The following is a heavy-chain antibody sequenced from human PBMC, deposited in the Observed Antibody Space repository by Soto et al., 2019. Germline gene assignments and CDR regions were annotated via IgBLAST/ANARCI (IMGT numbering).Heavy chain of an antibody. CDR3: ARPQGGTDWLDP. CDR1: GYSFSSYW. D-gene: IGHD1-7*01. V-gene: IGHV5-10-1*01. CDR2: IDPSDSYT. J-gene: IGHJ5*02. Sequence: GESLKISCKASGYSFSSYWIIWVRQMPGRGLEWMGRIDPSDSYTDYNPAFRGHIIISSDKSTSTVYLQLTTLKASDSGMYYCARPQGGTDWLDPWGQGTLVTAPQ.